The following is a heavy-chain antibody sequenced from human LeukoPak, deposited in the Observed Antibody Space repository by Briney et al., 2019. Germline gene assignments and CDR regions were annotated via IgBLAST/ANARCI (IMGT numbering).Heavy chain of an antibody. CDR2: IYDSEST. Sequence: SETLSLTCTVSGGSISSCRYCWVWIPQRPGQGLEGNVIIYDSESTYYNPSLKSRITISVDTSKNQFPVELSSVTGADTAVYYCARQTTMVRGVTVIDWFDPWGQGTLVTVSS. J-gene: IGHJ5*02. D-gene: IGHD3-10*01. CDR3: ARQTTMVRGVTVIDWFDP. CDR1: GGSISSCRYC. V-gene: IGHV4-39*01.